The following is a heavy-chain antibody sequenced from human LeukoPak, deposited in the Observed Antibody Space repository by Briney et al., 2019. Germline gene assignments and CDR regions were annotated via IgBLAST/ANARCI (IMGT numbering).Heavy chain of an antibody. CDR2: IDYSGTT. Sequence: WGSLRLSCAASGLTFSNYWRSWVRQPQGKGLEWIGNIDYSGTTDYNPSLRSRVSISVDTSKKHFYLKLNSVTAADTAVYYCVRDRQHCSGGNCYSEDLPDYWGQGTRVTVSS. D-gene: IGHD2-15*01. CDR1: GLTFSNYW. V-gene: IGHV4-59*12. J-gene: IGHJ4*02. CDR3: VRDRQHCSGGNCYSEDLPDY.